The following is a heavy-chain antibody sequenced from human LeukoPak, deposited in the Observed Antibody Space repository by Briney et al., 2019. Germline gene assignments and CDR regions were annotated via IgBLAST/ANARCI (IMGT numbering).Heavy chain of an antibody. Sequence: ASVKVSCKASGYTFTGYYMHWVRQAPEQGLEWMGWINPNSGGTNYAQKFQGRVTMTRDTSISTAYMELSRLRSDDTAVYYCARGPRRDYDSSGYFQHWGQGTLVTVSS. J-gene: IGHJ1*01. V-gene: IGHV1-2*02. CDR1: GYTFTGYY. D-gene: IGHD3-22*01. CDR2: INPNSGGT. CDR3: ARGPRRDYDSSGYFQH.